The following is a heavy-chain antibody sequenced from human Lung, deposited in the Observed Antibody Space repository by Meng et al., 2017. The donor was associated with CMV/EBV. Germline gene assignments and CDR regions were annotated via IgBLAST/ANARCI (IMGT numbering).Heavy chain of an antibody. V-gene: IGHV3-23*01. D-gene: IGHD2-2*01. CDR1: GFTFSSFA. CDR2: ISGSGGST. CDR3: AKAVPDGYYNGMDV. J-gene: IGHJ6*02. Sequence: GGSLRLSCAASGFTFSSFAMSWVRQAPGKGLEGASAISGSGGSTYFADSVKGLFTISRDNSKNTLYLQMNSRKAENTAVYYCAKAVPDGYYNGMDVWGQGXTVTVSS.